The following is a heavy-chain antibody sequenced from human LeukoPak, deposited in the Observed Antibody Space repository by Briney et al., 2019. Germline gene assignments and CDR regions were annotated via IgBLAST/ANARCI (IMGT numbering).Heavy chain of an antibody. CDR3: SRGSGWLSVY. CDR2: ISGGTT. J-gene: IGHJ4*02. CDR1: GFTFGDYL. V-gene: IGHV3-49*03. Sequence: GGSLRLSCTASGFTFGDYLMSWFRQAPGKGLEWIGFISGGTTEYAASVKGRLTISRDDSTSIAYLQMNSLTTEDTAVYYCSRGSGWLSVYWGQGTLVTVSS. D-gene: IGHD6-19*01.